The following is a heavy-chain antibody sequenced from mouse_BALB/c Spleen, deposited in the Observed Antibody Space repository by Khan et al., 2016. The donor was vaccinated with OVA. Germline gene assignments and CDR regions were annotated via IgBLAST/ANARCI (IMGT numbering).Heavy chain of an antibody. CDR3: AKIFYGNSYAMDY. D-gene: IGHD2-1*01. J-gene: IGHJ4*01. CDR1: GYTFTDYD. Sequence: VQLQESGPELVKPGASVKMSCKASGYTFTDYDIRWVKQRTGQGLEWIGEIYPGSGSTYYNEKFKGKATLTADKSSNTAYIQLSSRTSEDSAVYFCAKIFYGNSYAMDYWGQGTAVTVSS. V-gene: IGHV1-77*01. CDR2: IYPGSGST.